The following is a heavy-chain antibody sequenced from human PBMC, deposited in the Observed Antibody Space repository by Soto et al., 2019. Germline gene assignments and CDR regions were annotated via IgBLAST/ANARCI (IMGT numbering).Heavy chain of an antibody. J-gene: IGHJ1*01. CDR1: GGSISSSIYY. D-gene: IGHD1-26*01. CDR3: ARHGSKTGSYSEYFKH. CDR2: IYYSGNT. Sequence: QLQLQESGPGLVKPSETLSFTCTVSGGSISSSIYYWGWLRQPPGKELEWIGSIYYSGNTYYSPSRERRVTRAGDTAKNQYSLNLNSVTAADTAVYFWARHGSKTGSYSEYFKHGGQGSLVIVSS. V-gene: IGHV4-39*01.